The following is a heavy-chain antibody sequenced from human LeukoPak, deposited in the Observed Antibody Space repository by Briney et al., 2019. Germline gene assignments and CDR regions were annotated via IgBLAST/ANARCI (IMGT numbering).Heavy chain of an antibody. J-gene: IGHJ4*02. D-gene: IGHD3-22*01. V-gene: IGHV3-9*01. CDR1: GFTFDDYG. CDR2: ISWNSGSI. CDR3: SKERHSSSWYIGSE. Sequence: PGGSLRLSCAASGFTFDDYGMHWVRQVPGKGLEWVSGISWNSGSIGYADSVKGRFTISRDNAKNSLYLQMNSLRAEDTALYYCSKERHSSSWYIGSEWGQGTLVTVSS.